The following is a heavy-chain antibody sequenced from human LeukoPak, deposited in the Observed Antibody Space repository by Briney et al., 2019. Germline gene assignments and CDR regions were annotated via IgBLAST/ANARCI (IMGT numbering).Heavy chain of an antibody. CDR2: LFLSGAT. CDR1: DDFTSKFY. D-gene: IGHD3-10*01. J-gene: IGHJ4*02. CDR3: ARIDPLGFFDY. V-gene: IGHV4-59*01. Sequence: PSETLSLNCTVSDDFTSKFYWSWIRQPPGKGLEWIGHLFLSGATNYSPTLTSRLTMSVDTSKMHFSLRLTSVTAADTAVYFCARIDPLGFFDYWGQGMLVTVTA.